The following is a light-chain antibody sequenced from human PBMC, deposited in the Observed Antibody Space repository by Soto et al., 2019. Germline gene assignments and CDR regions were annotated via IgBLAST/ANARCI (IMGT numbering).Light chain of an antibody. J-gene: IGKJ4*01. Sequence: DIQMTQSPSSLSASLGDRVTITCQASRGVSNNVNWYQHKPGKAPRLLIYDAYKLETGVPARFRGGGYGTDFTFTITSLQPDDYATYYCQQYDFLSDFGGGTKV. CDR2: DAY. CDR3: QQYDFLSD. CDR1: RGVSNN. V-gene: IGKV1-33*01.